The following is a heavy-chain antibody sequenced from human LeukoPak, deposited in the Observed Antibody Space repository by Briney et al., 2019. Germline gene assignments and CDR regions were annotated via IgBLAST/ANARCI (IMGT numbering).Heavy chain of an antibody. Sequence: PGGSLSLSCAASGFTISDHYMDWVRQAPGKGLEWVGRSRNKADSYTTYYAASVKGRFTISRDDSKNSLYLQMNSLKAEDTAVYYCTRSGSSGWYPGFDYWGQGTLVTVSS. J-gene: IGHJ4*02. CDR3: TRSGSSGWYPGFDY. CDR2: SRNKADSYTT. CDR1: GFTISDHY. V-gene: IGHV3-72*01. D-gene: IGHD6-19*01.